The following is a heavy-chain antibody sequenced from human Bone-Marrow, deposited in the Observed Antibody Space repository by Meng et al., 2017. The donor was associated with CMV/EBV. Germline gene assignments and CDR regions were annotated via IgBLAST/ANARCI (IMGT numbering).Heavy chain of an antibody. Sequence: ASVKVSCKASGYTFTDYYIHWVRQAPGQGLEWMGWINPNSGGTNYAQKFQGRVTMTRDTSISTAYMELSRLRSDDTAVYYCARGGGYSYGYSSGFDPWGQGTLVTVSS. CDR3: ARGGGYSYGYSSGFDP. V-gene: IGHV1-2*02. CDR1: GYTFTDYY. J-gene: IGHJ5*02. CDR2: INPNSGGT. D-gene: IGHD5-18*01.